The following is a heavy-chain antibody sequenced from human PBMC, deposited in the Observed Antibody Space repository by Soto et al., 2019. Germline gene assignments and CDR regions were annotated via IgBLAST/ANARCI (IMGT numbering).Heavy chain of an antibody. CDR2: IYYSGST. V-gene: IGHV4-59*01. J-gene: IGHJ6*02. CDR1: GGSISSYY. D-gene: IGHD2-2*01. Sequence: SETLSLTCTVSGGSISSYYWSWIRQPPGKGLEWIGYIYYSGSTNYNPSLKSRVTISVDTSKNQFSLKLSSVTAADTAVYYCANLPSPNARPCGMDVWGQGTTVTVSS. CDR3: ANLPSPNARPCGMDV.